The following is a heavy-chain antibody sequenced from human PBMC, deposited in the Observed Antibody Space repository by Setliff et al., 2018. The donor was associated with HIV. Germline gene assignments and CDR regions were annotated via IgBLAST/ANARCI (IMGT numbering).Heavy chain of an antibody. CDR3: ARHLYYYDNNGYLQPYYYMDV. J-gene: IGHJ6*03. D-gene: IGHD3-22*01. V-gene: IGHV4-34*01. CDR1: GGSFSGYY. Sequence: LSLTCAVYGGSFSGYYWSWIRQPPGKGLEWIGEINHSGSTNYNPSLKSRVTISVDTSKNQFSLKLSSVTAADTAVYYCARHLYYYDNNGYLQPYYYMDVWGKGTTGTVS. CDR2: INHSGST.